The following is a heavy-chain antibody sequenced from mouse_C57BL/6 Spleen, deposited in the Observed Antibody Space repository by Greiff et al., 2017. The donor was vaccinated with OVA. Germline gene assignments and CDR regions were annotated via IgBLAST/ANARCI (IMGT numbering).Heavy chain of an antibody. Sequence: VQLQQSGAELVKPGASVKLSCKASGYTFTSYWMQWVKQRPGQGLEWIGEIDPSDSYTNYNQKFKGKATLTVDTSSSTAYMQLSSLTSEDSAVYYCAPYSNYEDWYFDVWGTGTTVTVSS. CDR1: GYTFTSYW. J-gene: IGHJ1*03. V-gene: IGHV1-50*01. D-gene: IGHD2-5*01. CDR2: IDPSDSYT. CDR3: APYSNYEDWYFDV.